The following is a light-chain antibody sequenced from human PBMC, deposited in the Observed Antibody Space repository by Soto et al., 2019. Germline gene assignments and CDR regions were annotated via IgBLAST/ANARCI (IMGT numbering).Light chain of an antibody. CDR2: DVS. Sequence: EIVLTQSPATLSLSPGERVTLSCRASQSVSNSFAWYQQKPGQTPRLLIYDVSNRATGIPARFSGSGSGTDFTLTITSLEPEDFAVYFCHQRYNWPRVTFGQGTQLEIK. J-gene: IGKJ5*01. V-gene: IGKV3-11*01. CDR1: QSVSNS. CDR3: HQRYNWPRVT.